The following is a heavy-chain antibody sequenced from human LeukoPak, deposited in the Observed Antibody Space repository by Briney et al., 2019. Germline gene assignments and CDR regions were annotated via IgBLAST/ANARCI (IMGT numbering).Heavy chain of an antibody. D-gene: IGHD2-2*01. CDR2: IIPILGIA. J-gene: IGHJ2*01. CDR1: GGTFSSYT. V-gene: IGHV1-69*02. Sequence: ASVMVSCKASGGTFSSYTISWVRQAPGQGLEWMGRIIPILGIANYAQKFQGRVTITADKSTSTAYMELSSLRSEDTAVYYFASALGYFSSTSCYSPPPHWYFDLWGRGTLVTVSS. CDR3: ASALGYFSSTSCYSPPPHWYFDL.